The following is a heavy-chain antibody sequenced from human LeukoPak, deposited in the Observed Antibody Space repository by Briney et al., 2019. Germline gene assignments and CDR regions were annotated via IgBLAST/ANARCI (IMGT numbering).Heavy chain of an antibody. Sequence: SETLSLTCTVSGGSISSSSYYWGWIRQPPGKGLEWIGSIYYSGSTYYNPSLKSRVTTSVDTSKNQFSLKLSSVTAADTAVYYCAREGRAEMATYNFDYWGQGTLVTVSS. CDR1: GGSISSSSYY. V-gene: IGHV4-39*07. CDR2: IYYSGST. D-gene: IGHD5-24*01. J-gene: IGHJ4*02. CDR3: AREGRAEMATYNFDY.